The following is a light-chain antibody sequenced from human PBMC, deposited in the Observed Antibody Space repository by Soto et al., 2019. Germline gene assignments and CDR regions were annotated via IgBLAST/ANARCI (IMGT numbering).Light chain of an antibody. CDR1: QSVSRNY. CDR3: QPYNNWPLT. CDR2: TAS. J-gene: IGKJ4*01. Sequence: EIVLTQSPGTLSLSPWDGATLSCRASQSVSRNYLAWYQQKPGQAPRLLIYTASRRATGIPDRFSGSGSGTDFTLTISRLEPEDSAVYYCQPYNNWPLTFGGGTKVDI. V-gene: IGKV3-20*01.